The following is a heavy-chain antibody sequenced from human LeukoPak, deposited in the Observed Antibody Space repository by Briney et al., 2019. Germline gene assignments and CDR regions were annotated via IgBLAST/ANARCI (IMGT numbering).Heavy chain of an antibody. CDR3: ARRSDYYDILNL. D-gene: IGHD3-22*01. V-gene: IGHV4-59*01. J-gene: IGHJ3*01. CDR2: IYYTGST. Sequence: SETLSLTCTVSGGSLSNYYWTWIRQPPGEGLEWIGYIYYTGSTNYNPSLKSRVTISVDTSKNQFSLKLSSVTAADTAVYYCARRSDYYDILNLWGQGTMVTVSS. CDR1: GGSLSNYY.